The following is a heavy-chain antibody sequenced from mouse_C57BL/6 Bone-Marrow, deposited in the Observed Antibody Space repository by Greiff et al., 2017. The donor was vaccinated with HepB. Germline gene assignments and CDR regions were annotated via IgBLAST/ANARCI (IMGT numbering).Heavy chain of an antibody. Sequence: EVKLQESGPGLVKPSQSLSLTCSVTGYSITSGYYWNWIRQFPGNNLEWMGYISYDGSNNYNPSLKNRISITRDTSKNQFFLKLNSVTTEDTATYYCALMVTTGYFDYWGQGTTLTVSS. CDR1: GYSITSGYY. D-gene: IGHD2-3*01. CDR2: ISYDGSN. J-gene: IGHJ2*01. V-gene: IGHV3-6*01. CDR3: ALMVTTGYFDY.